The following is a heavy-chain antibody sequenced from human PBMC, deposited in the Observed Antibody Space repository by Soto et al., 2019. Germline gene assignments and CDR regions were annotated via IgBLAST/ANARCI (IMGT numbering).Heavy chain of an antibody. D-gene: IGHD6-13*01. Sequence: SLRLSCAASGFTFDDYAMHGVRQAPRKGLEWVSGISWNSGSIGYADSVKGRFTISRDNAKNSLYLQMNSLRAEDTALYYCAKDNLGYSSSFYYFDYWGQGTLVTVSS. CDR1: GFTFDDYA. V-gene: IGHV3-9*01. CDR2: ISWNSGSI. CDR3: AKDNLGYSSSFYYFDY. J-gene: IGHJ4*02.